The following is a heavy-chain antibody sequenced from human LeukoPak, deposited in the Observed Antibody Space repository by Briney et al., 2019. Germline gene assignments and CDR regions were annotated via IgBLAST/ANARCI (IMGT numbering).Heavy chain of an antibody. Sequence: SVKVSCKAAGVTFSSYAISWVRQAPGQGLEWMGGIIPIFGTANYAQKFQGRVTITADESTSTAYMELSSLRSEDTAVYYCAGPRGSSTEGLDYWGQGTLVTVSS. CDR1: GVTFSSYA. J-gene: IGHJ4*02. CDR2: IIPIFGTA. CDR3: AGPRGSSTEGLDY. V-gene: IGHV1-69*13. D-gene: IGHD2-2*01.